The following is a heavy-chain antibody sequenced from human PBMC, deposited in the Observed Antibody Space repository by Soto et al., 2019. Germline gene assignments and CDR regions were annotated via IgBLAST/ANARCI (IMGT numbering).Heavy chain of an antibody. CDR2: IFANGHT. V-gene: IGHV4-4*07. D-gene: IGHD2-21*01. CDR1: GGSISEKY. Sequence: SETLSLTCIVSGGSISEKYWNWVRQPPGKGLEWIGLIFANGHTDYNPSLKSRVTMSLDASKNQFSLRRTSMTAAHTAVYYCVASRAASCLNWLDPWGRGTLVTVS. J-gene: IGHJ5*02. CDR3: VASRAASCLNWLDP.